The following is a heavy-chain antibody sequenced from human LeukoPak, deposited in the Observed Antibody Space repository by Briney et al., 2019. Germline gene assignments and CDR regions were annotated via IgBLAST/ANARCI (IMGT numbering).Heavy chain of an antibody. CDR2: IYYSGST. CDR3: ARYWGPYDNSGAYLDY. V-gene: IGHV4-39*01. CDR1: GDSISSSSYY. J-gene: IGHJ4*02. Sequence: SETLSLTCTVSGDSISSSSYYWVWLRQPPGKGLEWIATIYYSGSTYYNPSLKSRVAISVDTSKNQFSLKLSSVTAADTAMYYCARYWGPYDNSGAYLDYWGQGTLVTVSS. D-gene: IGHD3-22*01.